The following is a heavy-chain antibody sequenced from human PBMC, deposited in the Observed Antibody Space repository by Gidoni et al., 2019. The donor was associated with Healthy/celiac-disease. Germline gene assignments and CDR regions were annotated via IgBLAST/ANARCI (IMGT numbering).Heavy chain of an antibody. V-gene: IGHV4-59*01. Sequence: QVQLQESVPGLVKPSETLSLSCPVPGGSLSSYYWSWIRQPPGKGLEWIGYIYYSGSTNYNPSLKSRVTISVDTSKNQFSLKLSSVTAADTAVYYCARVRDYVWGTDGMDVWGQGTTLTVSS. CDR1: GGSLSSYY. D-gene: IGHD3-16*01. CDR2: IYYSGST. CDR3: ARVRDYVWGTDGMDV. J-gene: IGHJ6*02.